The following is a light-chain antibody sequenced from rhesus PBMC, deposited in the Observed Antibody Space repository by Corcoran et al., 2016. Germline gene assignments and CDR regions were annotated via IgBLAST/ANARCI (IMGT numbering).Light chain of an antibody. CDR3: LQYHSNPLT. CDR1: PGISTY. J-gene: IGKJ4*01. V-gene: IGKV1-43*02. Sequence: DIQMTQSPSSLSASVGDRVTITCRASPGISTYLNWYQQKPGKAPQCLIYAASRLERGVPSRFSGSGSGKDFTHTISSLQPGDFATYDCLQYHSNPLTFGGGTKVEIK. CDR2: AAS.